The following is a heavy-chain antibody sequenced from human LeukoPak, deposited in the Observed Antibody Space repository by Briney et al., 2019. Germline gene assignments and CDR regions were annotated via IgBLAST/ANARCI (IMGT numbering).Heavy chain of an antibody. CDR2: FYHSGST. D-gene: IGHD2-15*01. V-gene: IGHV4-38-2*02. CDR3: ARRLLGYCSGGSCYSGYFQH. CDR1: GYSISNGYY. J-gene: IGHJ1*01. Sequence: SETLSLTCTVSGYSISNGYYWGWIRQPPGKGLEWIGSFYHSGSTYYNPSLKSRVTISVDTSKNQFSLKLSSVTAADTAVYYCARRLLGYCSGGSCYSGYFQHWGQGTLVTVSS.